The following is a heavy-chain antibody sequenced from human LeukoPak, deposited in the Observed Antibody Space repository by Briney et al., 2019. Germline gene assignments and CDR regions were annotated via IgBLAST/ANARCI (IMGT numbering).Heavy chain of an antibody. CDR3: ARDLSSSSDY. V-gene: IGHV4-30-2*01. J-gene: IGHJ4*02. D-gene: IGHD6-6*01. Sequence: PSQTLSLTCAVSGDSITFGGYSWSWIRQPPGKGLEWIGYIYHSGSTNYNPSLKSRVTISVDKSKNQFSLKLSSVTAADTAVYYCARDLSSSSDYWGQGTLVTVSS. CDR2: IYHSGST. CDR1: GDSITFGGYS.